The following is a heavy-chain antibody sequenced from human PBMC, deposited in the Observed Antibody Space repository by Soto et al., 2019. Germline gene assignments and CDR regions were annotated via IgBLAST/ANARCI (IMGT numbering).Heavy chain of an antibody. J-gene: IGHJ5*02. CDR1: GYTFTSYG. CDR3: ARDLDIVVVPAAILPFDP. Sequence: ASVKVSCKASGYTFTSYGISWVRQAPGQGLEWMGWISAYNGNTNYAQKLQGRATMTTDTSTSTAYMELRSLRSDDTAVYYCARDLDIVVVPAAILPFDPWGQGTLVTVS. CDR2: ISAYNGNT. V-gene: IGHV1-18*01. D-gene: IGHD2-2*03.